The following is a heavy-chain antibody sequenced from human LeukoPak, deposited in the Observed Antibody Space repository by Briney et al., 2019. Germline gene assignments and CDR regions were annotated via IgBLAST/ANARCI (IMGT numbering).Heavy chain of an antibody. CDR2: ISSSSSYI. CDR1: GFTFSSYS. V-gene: IGHV3-21*01. D-gene: IGHD6-19*01. CDR3: ARDLGSGWQYYFDY. J-gene: IGHJ4*02. Sequence: GGSLRLSCAASGFTFSSYSMNWVRQAPGKGLEWVSSISSSSSYIYYADSVKGRFTISRDNAKNSLYLQMNSLRAEDTAVYYCARDLGSGWQYYFDYWGQGTLVTVS.